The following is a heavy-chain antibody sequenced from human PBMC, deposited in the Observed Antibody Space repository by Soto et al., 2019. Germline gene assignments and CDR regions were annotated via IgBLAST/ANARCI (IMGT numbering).Heavy chain of an antibody. J-gene: IGHJ4*02. V-gene: IGHV3-66*01. Sequence: GSLRLSCAAFGFTVSDNYMSWVRQAPGKRLEWVSVIYSSGSTYYPDSVKGRFTISRDNSNNILYLQMNSLRVEDTAVYYCARELDPYYGGNSLSLEYWGQGT. D-gene: IGHD4-17*01. CDR3: ARELDPYYGGNSLSLEY. CDR1: GFTVSDNY. CDR2: IYSSGST.